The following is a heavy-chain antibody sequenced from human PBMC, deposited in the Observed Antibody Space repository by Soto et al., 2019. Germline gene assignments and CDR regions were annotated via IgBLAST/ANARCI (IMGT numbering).Heavy chain of an antibody. J-gene: IGHJ6*02. CDR1: GFSLSTSGVG. CDR2: IYWDDDK. V-gene: IGHV2-5*02. Sequence: GPTLVNPTQTLTLTCTFSGFSLSTSGVGVGWIRQPPGKALEWLALIYWDDDKRYSPSLKSRLTITKDTSKNQVVLTMTNMDPVDTATYYCAHSQKAHSYGPYYYYGMDVWGQGTTVTVSS. D-gene: IGHD5-18*01. CDR3: AHSQKAHSYGPYYYYGMDV.